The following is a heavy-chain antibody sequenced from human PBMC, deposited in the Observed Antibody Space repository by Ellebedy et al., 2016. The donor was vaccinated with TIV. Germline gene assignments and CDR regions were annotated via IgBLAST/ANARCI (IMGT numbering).Heavy chain of an antibody. Sequence: AVSVKVSCKTSGYTFTSYYLHWVRQAPGQGPEWMGIIDPSGGRTTNAQKFQGRVPMTRDTSTSTVYMELSSLRAEDTAVYYCARDSTSGASASFRFDPWGQGTLVIVSS. V-gene: IGHV1-46*01. CDR3: ARDSTSGASASFRFDP. CDR1: GYTFTSYY. J-gene: IGHJ5*02. D-gene: IGHD6-19*01. CDR2: IDPSGGRT.